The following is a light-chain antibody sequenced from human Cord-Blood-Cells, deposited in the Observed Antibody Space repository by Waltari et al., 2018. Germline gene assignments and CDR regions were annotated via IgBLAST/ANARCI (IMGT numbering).Light chain of an antibody. Sequence: QAVVTQEPSLTVSPGGTVTLTCGPSTGAVTSGHYPYWFQQKPGQAPRTLIYDTSNKHSWTPARCSGSLRGGKAALTLSGAQPEDEAEYYCLLSYSGARGVFGGGTKLTVL. J-gene: IGLJ3*02. CDR2: DTS. CDR3: LLSYSGARGV. V-gene: IGLV7-46*01. CDR1: TGAVTSGHY.